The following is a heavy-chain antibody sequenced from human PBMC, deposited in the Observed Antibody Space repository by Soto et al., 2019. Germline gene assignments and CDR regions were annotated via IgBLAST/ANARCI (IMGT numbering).Heavy chain of an antibody. V-gene: IGHV3-23*01. CDR2: ISGNGGST. J-gene: IGHJ2*01. D-gene: IGHD4-17*01. Sequence: GGSLRLSCAGSGFSFASYVVTWVRQAPGKGPEWVSAISGNGGSTYYADSVKGRFTISRDNSKNTLYLQMNSLRAEDTAIYYCERDYGDSYSDLWGRGTPVTVSS. CDR1: GFSFASYV. CDR3: ERDYGDSYSDL.